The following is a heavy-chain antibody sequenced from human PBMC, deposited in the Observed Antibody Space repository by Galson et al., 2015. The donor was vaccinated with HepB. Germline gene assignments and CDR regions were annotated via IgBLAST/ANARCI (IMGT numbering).Heavy chain of an antibody. CDR2: ISGSGGST. V-gene: IGHV3-23*01. D-gene: IGHD1-26*01. Sequence: SLRPSCAASGFTFSSYAMSWVRQAPGKGLEWVSAISGSGGSTYYADSVKGRFTISRDNSKNTLYLQMNSLRAEDTAVYYCAKVGSGVGATLGSEYYFDYWGQGTLVTVSS. CDR1: GFTFSSYA. J-gene: IGHJ4*02. CDR3: AKVGSGVGATLGSEYYFDY.